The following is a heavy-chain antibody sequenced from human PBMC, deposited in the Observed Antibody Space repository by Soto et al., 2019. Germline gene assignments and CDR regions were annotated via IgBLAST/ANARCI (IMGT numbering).Heavy chain of an antibody. CDR1: GGSISSSSYY. Sequence: TLSLTCTVSGGSISSSSYYWGWIRQPPGKGLEWIGSIYYSGSTYYNPSLKSRVTISVDTSKNQFSLKLSSVTAADTAVYYCAREEVVVAARGRYDPWGQGSLVTVSS. V-gene: IGHV4-39*02. CDR3: AREEVVVAARGRYDP. CDR2: IYYSGST. D-gene: IGHD2-15*01. J-gene: IGHJ5*02.